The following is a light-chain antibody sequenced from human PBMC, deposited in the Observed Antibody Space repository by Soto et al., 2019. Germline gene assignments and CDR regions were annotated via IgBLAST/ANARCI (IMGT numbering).Light chain of an antibody. CDR2: DVS. J-gene: IGKJ2*01. Sequence: EIVMTQSPATLSVSPGERATLFCRASQSVSSNLAWYQQKPAQAPRLLIYDVSTRATGIPARFSGSGSGTELTLTISSLQSEDFAVYHCQQYTTWKTFGQGTKLEIK. V-gene: IGKV3-15*01. CDR1: QSVSSN. CDR3: QQYTTWKT.